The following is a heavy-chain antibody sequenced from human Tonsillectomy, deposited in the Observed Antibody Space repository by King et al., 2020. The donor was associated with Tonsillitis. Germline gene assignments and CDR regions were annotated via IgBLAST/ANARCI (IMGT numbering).Heavy chain of an antibody. CDR2: IYSGGNT. D-gene: IGHD3-22*01. V-gene: IGHV3-66*01. Sequence: VQLVESGGGLVQPGGSLRLSCAASGFTVSSNYMSWVRQAPGKGLEWVSVIYSGGNTYYADSVKGRFTISRDHSKNTLYLQMNSLRAEDTAVYYCARYYYDSSGYPPGYFQHWGQGTLVSVSS. CDR3: ARYYYDSSGYPPGYFQH. CDR1: GFTVSSNY. J-gene: IGHJ1*01.